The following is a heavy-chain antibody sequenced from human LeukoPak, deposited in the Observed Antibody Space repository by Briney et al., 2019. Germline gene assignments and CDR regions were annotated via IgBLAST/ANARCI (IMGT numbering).Heavy chain of an antibody. V-gene: IGHV4-39*07. D-gene: IGHD5-12*01. CDR2: IYYSGST. Sequence: SETLSLTCTVSGGSISSSSYYWGWIRQPPGKGLEWIGSIYYSGSTYYNPSLKSRVTISVDTSKNQFSLKLSSVTAADTAVYYCARANSGYGPHYWGQGTLVTVSS. J-gene: IGHJ4*02. CDR3: ARANSGYGPHY. CDR1: GGSISSSSYY.